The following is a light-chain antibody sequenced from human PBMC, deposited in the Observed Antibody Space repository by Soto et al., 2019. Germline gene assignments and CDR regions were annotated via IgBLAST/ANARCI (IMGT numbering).Light chain of an antibody. Sequence: EIVLTQSAGTLSLSPGERATLSCRASQSVSNNYLAWYQQKPGQAPRRLIYGASNRATGIPDRFSGSGSGTDFTLTISRLEPEDFAVYYCQQYGSSRTFGQGTKVDVK. CDR1: QSVSNNY. V-gene: IGKV3-20*01. J-gene: IGKJ1*01. CDR2: GAS. CDR3: QQYGSSRT.